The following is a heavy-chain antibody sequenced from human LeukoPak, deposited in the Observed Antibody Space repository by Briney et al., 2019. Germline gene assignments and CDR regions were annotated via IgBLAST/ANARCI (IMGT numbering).Heavy chain of an antibody. CDR1: GGSFSGYY. V-gene: IGHV4-34*01. D-gene: IGHD2-2*01. CDR3: ALSVPAAMPIDY. CDR2: INHSGST. Sequence: SSETLSLTCAVDGGSFSGYYWSWIRQPPGKGLEWIGEINHSGSTNYNPSLKSRVTISVDTSKNQFSLKLSSVTAADTAVYYCALSVPAAMPIDYWGQGTLVTVSS. J-gene: IGHJ4*02.